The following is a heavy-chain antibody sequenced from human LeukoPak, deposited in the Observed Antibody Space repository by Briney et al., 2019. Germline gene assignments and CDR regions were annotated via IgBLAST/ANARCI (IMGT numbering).Heavy chain of an antibody. D-gene: IGHD6-19*01. V-gene: IGHV3-7*05. CDR3: ARGIAVPAMGVHFDY. J-gene: IGHJ4*02. CDR1: DFTFSNYW. Sequence: GGSLRLSCAASDFTFSNYWMSWVRQAPGKGLEWVANIKEDGSEKHYVDSVEGRFTISRDNPKKSLYLQMNSLRAEDTAVYYCARGIAVPAMGVHFDYWSQGTLVTVSS. CDR2: IKEDGSEK.